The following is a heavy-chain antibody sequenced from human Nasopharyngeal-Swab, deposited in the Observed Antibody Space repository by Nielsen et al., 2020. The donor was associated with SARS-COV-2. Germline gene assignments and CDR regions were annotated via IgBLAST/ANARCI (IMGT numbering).Heavy chain of an antibody. CDR2: ISYGGSNK. CDR1: GFTFSSYG. J-gene: IGHJ2*01. D-gene: IGHD2-21*02. V-gene: IGHV3-30*18. CDR3: AKVAVVTAIPWYFDL. Sequence: GGSLRLSCAVSGFTFSSYGMHWVRQAPGKGLEWVAVISYGGSNKYYADSVKGRFTISRDNSKNTLYLQMNSLRAEDTAVYYCAKVAVVTAIPWYFDLWGRGTLVTVSS.